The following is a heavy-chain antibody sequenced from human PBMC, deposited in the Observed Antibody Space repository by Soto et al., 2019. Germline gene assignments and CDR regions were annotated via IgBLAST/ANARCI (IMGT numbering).Heavy chain of an antibody. J-gene: IGHJ5*02. CDR2: IWIDENKK. Sequence: HPGGSLRLSCSASGFIFSSCAMNWVRQAPGKGLEWVAVIWIDENKKYYAESVKGRFTISRDNSKSTLYLQMNSLRAEDTANYYCVRGSSYGSGTYYNLGFFDPWGQGTLVTVSS. CDR3: VRGSSYGSGTYYNLGFFDP. D-gene: IGHD3-10*01. V-gene: IGHV3-33*08. CDR1: GFIFSSCA.